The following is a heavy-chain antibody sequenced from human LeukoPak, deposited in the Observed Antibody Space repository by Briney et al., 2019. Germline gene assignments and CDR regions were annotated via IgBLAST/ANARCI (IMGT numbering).Heavy chain of an antibody. CDR1: GGSISSSSYY. Sequence: PSETLSLTCTVSGGSISSSSYYWGWIRQPPGKGLEWIGSIYHSGSTYYNPSLKSRVTISVDTSKNQFSLKLSSVTAADTAVYYCARDTQWLLNPSFDYWGQGTLVTVSS. J-gene: IGHJ4*02. CDR3: ARDTQWLLNPSFDY. D-gene: IGHD3-3*01. CDR2: IYHSGST. V-gene: IGHV4-39*07.